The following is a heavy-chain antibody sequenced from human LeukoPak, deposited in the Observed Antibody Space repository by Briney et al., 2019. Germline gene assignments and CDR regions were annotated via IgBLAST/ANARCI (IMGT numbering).Heavy chain of an antibody. D-gene: IGHD1-7*01. CDR3: ARDRDWNYEGLDY. V-gene: IGHV3-11*01. CDR1: GFTFSDYY. CDR2: ISSSGSTI. J-gene: IGHJ4*02. Sequence: GGSLRLSCAASGFTFSDYYMSRIRQAPGKGLEWVSYISSSGSTIYYADSVKGRFTISRDNAKNSLYLQMNSLRAEDTAVYYCARDRDWNYEGLDYWGQGTLVTVSS.